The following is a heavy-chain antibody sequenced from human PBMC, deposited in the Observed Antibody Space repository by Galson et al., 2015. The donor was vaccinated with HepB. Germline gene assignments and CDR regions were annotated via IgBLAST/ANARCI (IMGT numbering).Heavy chain of an antibody. Sequence: SVKVSCKASGGTFSRYAITWVRQAPGQGLEWMGRIIPILGTANYAQKFKGRVTITADKSTSTAYMDLSSLRSEDTAVYYCSRGHLVTSRRQEYYNYMDVWGKGTTVTVSS. V-gene: IGHV1-69*04. D-gene: IGHD2-2*01. J-gene: IGHJ6*03. CDR3: SRGHLVTSRRQEYYNYMDV. CDR1: GGTFSRYA. CDR2: IIPILGTA.